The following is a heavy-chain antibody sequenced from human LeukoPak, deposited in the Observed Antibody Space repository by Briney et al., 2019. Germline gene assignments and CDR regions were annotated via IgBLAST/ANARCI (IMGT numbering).Heavy chain of an antibody. CDR2: IWYDGSNK. Sequence: PGGSLRLSCAASGFTFSSYGMHWVRQAPSKGLEWVAVIWYDGSNKYYADSVKGRFTISTDNSKNTLYLQMNSLRAEDTAVYYCAKAGSGYYYYGSGSYYKEYYYMDVWGKGTTVTVSS. V-gene: IGHV3-33*06. J-gene: IGHJ6*03. D-gene: IGHD3-10*01. CDR3: AKAGSGYYYYGSGSYYKEYYYMDV. CDR1: GFTFSSYG.